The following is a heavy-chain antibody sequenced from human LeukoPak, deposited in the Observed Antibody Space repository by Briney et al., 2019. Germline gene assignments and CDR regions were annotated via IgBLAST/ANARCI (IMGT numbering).Heavy chain of an antibody. CDR2: ISAYNGNT. J-gene: IGHJ5*02. CDR3: ARVPAARRASTFLNWFDP. Sequence: ASVKVSCKASGYTFTSYGISWVRPAPGQGLEWMGWISAYNGNTNYAQKLQGRVTMTTDTSTSTAYMELRSLRSDDTAVYYCARVPAARRASTFLNWFDPWGQGTLVTVSS. D-gene: IGHD6-6*01. V-gene: IGHV1-18*01. CDR1: GYTFTSYG.